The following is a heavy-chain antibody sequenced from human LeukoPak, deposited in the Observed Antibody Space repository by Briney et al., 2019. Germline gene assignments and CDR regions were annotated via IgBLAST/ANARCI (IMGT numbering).Heavy chain of an antibody. CDR3: ARDHPPGYCSGGSCYSWFDP. Sequence: ASVKVSCKASGFALYKYNIVWVRQAPGQGLEWVGWITAFNGNTNYAQKLQGRVTMTTDTSTSTAYMELRSLRSDDTAVYYCARDHPPGYCSGGSCYSWFDPWGQGTLVTVSS. D-gene: IGHD2-15*01. CDR2: ITAFNGNT. V-gene: IGHV1-18*04. J-gene: IGHJ5*02. CDR1: GFALYKYN.